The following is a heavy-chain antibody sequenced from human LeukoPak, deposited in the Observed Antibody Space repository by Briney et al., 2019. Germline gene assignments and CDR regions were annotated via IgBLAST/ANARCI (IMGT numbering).Heavy chain of an antibody. J-gene: IGHJ5*02. D-gene: IGHD2-15*01. Sequence: GGSLRLSCAASGFTFTNYWMHWVRQAPGKGLVWVSRINSDGSEIVNPDSVKGRFTISRDNARNTLSLQMNSLRVEDTAVYYCARGPVGLSALDAWGQGILVTVSP. V-gene: IGHV3-74*01. CDR3: ARGPVGLSALDA. CDR2: INSDGSEI. CDR1: GFTFTNYW.